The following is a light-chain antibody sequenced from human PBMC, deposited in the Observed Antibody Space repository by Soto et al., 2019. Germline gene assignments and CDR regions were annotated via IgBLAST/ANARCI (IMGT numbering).Light chain of an antibody. V-gene: IGKV1-5*01. CDR1: RDISTW. Sequence: DLQMTQSPSTLSASVGDRVTITCRASRDISTWLAWYQQKPGKAPKVLIYEASNLESGVPSRFSGSGSGTEFTLTISSLQPDHFATYYCQEYSRDFGGGTRVEIK. CDR2: EAS. CDR3: QEYSRD. J-gene: IGKJ4*01.